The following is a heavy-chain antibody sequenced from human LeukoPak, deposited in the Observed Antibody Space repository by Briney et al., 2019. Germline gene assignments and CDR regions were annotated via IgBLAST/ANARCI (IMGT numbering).Heavy chain of an antibody. CDR2: MNPNSGNT. D-gene: IGHD6-19*01. V-gene: IGHV1-8*01. J-gene: IGHJ4*02. Sequence: ASVKVSCKASGYTFTSYDINWVRQATGQGLEWMGWMNPNSGNTGYAQKFRGRVTMTRNTSISTAYMELSSLRSKDTAVYYCARVPHWGSGWYKLWGQGTLVTVSS. CDR1: GYTFTSYD. CDR3: ARVPHWGSGWYKL.